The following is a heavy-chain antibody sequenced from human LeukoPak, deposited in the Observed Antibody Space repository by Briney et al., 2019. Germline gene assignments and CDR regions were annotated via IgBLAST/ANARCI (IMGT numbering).Heavy chain of an antibody. Sequence: GGSLRLSCAASGFTFSSYWMSWVRQAPGKGLEWVANIKQDGSEKYYVDSVKGRFTISRDNAKNSLYLQMNSLRAEDTAVYYCAREVVEMATIGVSDYWGQGTLVTVSS. CDR3: AREVVEMATIGVSDY. CDR1: GFTFSSYW. J-gene: IGHJ4*02. V-gene: IGHV3-7*01. D-gene: IGHD5-24*01. CDR2: IKQDGSEK.